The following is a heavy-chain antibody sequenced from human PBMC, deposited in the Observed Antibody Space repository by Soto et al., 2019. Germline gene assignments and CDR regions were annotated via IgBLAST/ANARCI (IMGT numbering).Heavy chain of an antibody. CDR3: ARDSYYYDNPPPEDAFDI. CDR1: GFTFSSYG. D-gene: IGHD3-22*01. J-gene: IGHJ3*02. Sequence: GGSLRLSCAASGFTFSSYGMHWVRQAPGKGLEWVAVIWYDGSNKYYADSVKGRFTISRDNSKNTLYLQMNSLRAEDTAVYYCARDSYYYDNPPPEDAFDIWGQGTMVTVSS. V-gene: IGHV3-33*01. CDR2: IWYDGSNK.